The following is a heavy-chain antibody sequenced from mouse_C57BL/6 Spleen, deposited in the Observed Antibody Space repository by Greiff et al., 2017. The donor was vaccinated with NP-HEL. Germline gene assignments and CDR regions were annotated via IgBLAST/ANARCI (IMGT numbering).Heavy chain of an antibody. CDR1: GYTFTSYW. D-gene: IGHD2-3*01. CDR2: INHSNGGT. V-gene: IGHV1-53*01. J-gene: IGHJ3*01. CDR3: ARSGGNHGYYGWFAY. Sequence: QVQLQQPGTELVKPGASVKLSCKASGYTFTSYWMHWVKQRPGQGLEWIGNINHSNGGTKYNEKLKSKATLTVDKASSTAYMQLSSLTSEDSAVDYGARSGGNHGYYGWFAYWGQGTLVTVSA.